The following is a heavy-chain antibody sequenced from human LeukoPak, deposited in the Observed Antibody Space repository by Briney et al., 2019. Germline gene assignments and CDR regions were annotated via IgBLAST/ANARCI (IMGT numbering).Heavy chain of an antibody. Sequence: SETLSLTCAVYGGSFSGDYWSWIRQPPGKGLEWIGEINHSGSTNYNPSLKSRVTISVDTSKNQFSLKLSSVTAADTAVYYCARDTGVGANWFDPWGQGTLVTVSS. V-gene: IGHV4-34*01. J-gene: IGHJ5*02. D-gene: IGHD1-26*01. CDR1: GGSFSGDY. CDR3: ARDTGVGANWFDP. CDR2: INHSGST.